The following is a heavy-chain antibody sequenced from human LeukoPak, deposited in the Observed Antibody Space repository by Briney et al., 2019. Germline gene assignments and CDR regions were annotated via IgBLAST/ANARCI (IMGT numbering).Heavy chain of an antibody. CDR1: GFTFSSYA. D-gene: IGHD6-13*01. V-gene: IGHV3-30-3*01. CDR3: ARDRRRIAAALSI. J-gene: IGHJ4*02. CDR2: MLYDGNNK. Sequence: GGSLRLSCAASGFTFSSYAMSWVRQVPGKGLEWVAVMLYDGNNKYYADSVKGRFTISRDNSKNTLYLQMNSLRAEDTAVYYCARDRRRIAAALSIWGQGTLVTVSS.